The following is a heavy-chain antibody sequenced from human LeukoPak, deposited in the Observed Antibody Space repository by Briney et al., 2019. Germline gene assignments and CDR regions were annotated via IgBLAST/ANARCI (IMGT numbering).Heavy chain of an antibody. CDR1: GGSISNYY. D-gene: IGHD1-26*01. Sequence: SETLSLTCTVSGGSISNYYWSWIRQPPGKGLEWTGYIYYSGSTNYNPSLKSRVTISVDTSKNQFSLKLSSVTAADTAVYYCARVGGTNYYYYGMDVWGQGTTVTVSS. J-gene: IGHJ6*02. V-gene: IGHV4-59*01. CDR2: IYYSGST. CDR3: ARVGGTNYYYYGMDV.